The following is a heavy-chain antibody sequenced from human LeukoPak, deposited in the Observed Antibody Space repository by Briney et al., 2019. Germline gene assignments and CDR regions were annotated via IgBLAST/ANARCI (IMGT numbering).Heavy chain of an antibody. CDR2: VDPKDGET. J-gene: IGHJ4*02. CDR1: GYALTELS. CDR3: AGDVLVSGGSYYHGF. Sequence: GASVKVSCKVSGYALTELSIHWVRQAPGKGFEWMGGVDPKDGETIYAQNFRDRVTVTDDRSTDTSYMELRGLTSEDTALYYCAGDVLVSGGSYYHGFWGQRTLVTVSS. D-gene: IGHD3-10*01. V-gene: IGHV1-24*01.